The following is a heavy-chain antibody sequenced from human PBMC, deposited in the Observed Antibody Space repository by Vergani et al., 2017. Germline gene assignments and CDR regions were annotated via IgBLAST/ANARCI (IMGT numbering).Heavy chain of an antibody. Sequence: QVQLVESGGGVVQPGRSLRLSCAASGFTFNQYGMHWVRQAPGKGLEWVAVTWYDGNNKQYAVSVKGRFTISRDNSKSTMYLQMNSLRDEDTGVYYCARELRLLYNRFDPWGQGTLVTVSS. CDR1: GFTFNQYG. CDR3: ARELRLLYNRFDP. V-gene: IGHV3-33*01. J-gene: IGHJ5*02. D-gene: IGHD1-14*01. CDR2: TWYDGNNK.